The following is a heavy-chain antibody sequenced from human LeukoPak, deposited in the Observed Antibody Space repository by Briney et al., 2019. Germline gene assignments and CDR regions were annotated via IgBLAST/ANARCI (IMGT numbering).Heavy chain of an antibody. V-gene: IGHV3-74*01. CDR2: INSGGSST. J-gene: IGHJ4*02. CDR1: GFTFSPYC. CDR3: ARSFHETLYVGY. Sequence: PGGSLRLSCTASGFTFSPYCMHWVRQAPGKGLVWVSHINSGGSSTSYADSVKGRFTISRDNAKNTLFLQMHSLRADDTAVYYCARSFHETLYVGYWGKGTLVTVSS. D-gene: IGHD3-16*01.